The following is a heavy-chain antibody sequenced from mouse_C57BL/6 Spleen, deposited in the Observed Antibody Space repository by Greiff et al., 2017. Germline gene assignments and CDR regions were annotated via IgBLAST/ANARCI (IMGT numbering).Heavy chain of an antibody. D-gene: IGHD1-2*01. CDR1: GYNFTSYW. CDR2: INPSDSYT. J-gene: IGHJ4*01. V-gene: IGHV1-59*01. CDR3: ARGTPTGTWAMDY. Sequence: VQLQQPGAGLVRPGTSVKLSCKSSGYNFTSYWMPWVQKRPGQGLELIGVINPSDSYTNYTQTFKGRATLTIDTSYITAYTQLSSLTSEDSAVYYCARGTPTGTWAMDYWGQGTSVTVS.